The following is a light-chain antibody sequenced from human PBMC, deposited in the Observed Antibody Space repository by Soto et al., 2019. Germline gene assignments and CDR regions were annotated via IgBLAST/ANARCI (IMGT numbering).Light chain of an antibody. CDR1: SSDVGNYNY. CDR2: DVS. J-gene: IGLJ1*01. V-gene: IGLV2-14*03. CDR3: SSYTSSTTLYV. Sequence: QSVLTQPASVSGSPGQSITISCTGASSDVGNYNYVSWYQQHPGKAPKLIIYDVSNRPSGVSNRFSGSKSGNTASLTISGLQAEDEADYYSSSYTSSTTLYVFGTGTKVTVL.